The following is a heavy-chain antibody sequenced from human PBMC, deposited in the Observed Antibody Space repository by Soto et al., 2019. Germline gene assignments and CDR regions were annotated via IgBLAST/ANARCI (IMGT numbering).Heavy chain of an antibody. J-gene: IGHJ1*01. CDR3: AGRPYPSGLRFSP. V-gene: IGHV4-30-2*01. CDR2: IYRSGVT. D-gene: IGHD6-19*01. Sequence: SETLSLTCSFSGDSSSTSTYSWSWIRQPPGKALEWVGFIYRSGVTSYNPSLKSRVSISLDTSNNQCSLKLGSVTAADTAVYYCAGRPYPSGLRFSPWGRGTLFTVPS. CDR1: GDSSSTSTYS.